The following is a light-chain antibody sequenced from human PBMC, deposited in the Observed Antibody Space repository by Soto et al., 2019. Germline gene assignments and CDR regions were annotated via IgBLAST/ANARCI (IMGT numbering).Light chain of an antibody. CDR2: ECS. CDR1: SSDIGSYNL. CDR3: CSYAGSSNV. V-gene: IGLV2-23*03. Sequence: QSALTQPASVSGSPGQSITISCTGTSSDIGSYNLVSWYQQHPGKAPKLMIFECSKRPSGVSNRFSASKSGNAASLTISGLQAEDEADYYCCSYAGSSNVFGTGTKVTVL. J-gene: IGLJ1*01.